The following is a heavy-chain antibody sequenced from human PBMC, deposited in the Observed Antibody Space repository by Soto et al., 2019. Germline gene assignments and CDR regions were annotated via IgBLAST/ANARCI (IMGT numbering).Heavy chain of an antibody. J-gene: IGHJ4*02. CDR2: IYHGGNI. V-gene: IGHV4-39*07. CDR3: ARDHQFGSNWAFDY. CDR1: LGSVTNSRHY. Sequence: SETLSLTCTVSLGSVTNSRHYWGWVRQPPGKGLEWIGEIYHGGNINYNPSLKSRVTISMDKSKNQFSLTLTSVTAADTAVYYCARDHQFGSNWAFDYWGQGALVTVSS. D-gene: IGHD6-13*01.